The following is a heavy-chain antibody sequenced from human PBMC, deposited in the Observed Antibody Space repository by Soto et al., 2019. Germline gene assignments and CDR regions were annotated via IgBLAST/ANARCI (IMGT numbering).Heavy chain of an antibody. Sequence: PGGSLRLSCAASGFTFSSYGMHWVRQAPGKGLEWVAVISYDGSNKYYADSVKGRFTISRDNSKNTLYLQMNSLRAEDTAVYYCAKDPTYDYIWGSYRTHYYYYYMDVWGKGTTVTVSS. V-gene: IGHV3-30*18. CDR3: AKDPTYDYIWGSYRTHYYYYYMDV. CDR1: GFTFSSYG. J-gene: IGHJ6*03. CDR2: ISYDGSNK. D-gene: IGHD3-16*02.